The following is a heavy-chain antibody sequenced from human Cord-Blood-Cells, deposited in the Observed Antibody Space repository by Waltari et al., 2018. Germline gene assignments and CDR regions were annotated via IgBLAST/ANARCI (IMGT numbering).Heavy chain of an antibody. Sequence: QVQLQESGPGLVKPSETLSLTCTVSGYSISSGYYWGWLRQPPGKGLEWIGSIYHSGSTCYTPSRKSRVTISVDTSKNQFSLKLSSVTAADTAVYYCARSPTYDFWSGYQPNHNWFDPWGQGTLVIVSS. CDR1: GYSISSGYY. CDR2: IYHSGST. J-gene: IGHJ5*02. D-gene: IGHD3-3*01. CDR3: ARSPTYDFWSGYQPNHNWFDP. V-gene: IGHV4-38-2*02.